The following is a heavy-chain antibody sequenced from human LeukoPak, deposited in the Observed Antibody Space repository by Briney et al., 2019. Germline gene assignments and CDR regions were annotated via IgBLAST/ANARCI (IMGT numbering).Heavy chain of an antibody. D-gene: IGHD2-2*01. CDR1: GYSFTSYW. CDR3: ARLESAYCSSTSCYDDAFDI. J-gene: IGHJ3*02. CDR2: IYPGDSDT. V-gene: IGHV5-51*01. Sequence: GESLKISCKGSGYSFTSYWIGWVRQMPGKGLEWMGIIYPGDSDTRHSPSFQGQVTISADKPISTAYLQWSSLKASDTAMYYCARLESAYCSSTSCYDDAFDIWGQGTMVTVSS.